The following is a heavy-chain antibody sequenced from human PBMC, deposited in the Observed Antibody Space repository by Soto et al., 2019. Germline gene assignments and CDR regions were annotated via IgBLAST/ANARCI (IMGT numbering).Heavy chain of an antibody. D-gene: IGHD6-19*01. CDR2: INPSGGST. Sequence: QVQLVQSGAEVKKPGASVKVSCKASGYTFTSYYMHWVRQAPGQGLEWMGIINPSGGSTSYAQMFQGRVTMTSDTTTSTVYMELSSLTSEDTAVYYCTSGDSSRWYGYYNYYGMDVWGQGTTVTVSS. J-gene: IGHJ6*02. CDR3: TSGDSSRWYGYYNYYGMDV. V-gene: IGHV1-46*01. CDR1: GYTFTSYY.